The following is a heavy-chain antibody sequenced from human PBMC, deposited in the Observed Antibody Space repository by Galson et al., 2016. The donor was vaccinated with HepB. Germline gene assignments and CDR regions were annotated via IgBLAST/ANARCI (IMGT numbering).Heavy chain of an antibody. J-gene: IGHJ4*02. V-gene: IGHV1-69*13. CDR1: GGTFSSYS. CDR3: AVAVVAIHTPDN. D-gene: IGHD2-15*01. CDR2: IIPFSATV. Sequence: SVKVSCKASGGTFSSYSFSWVRQAPGQGLEWMGVIIPFSATVKYAQRFEGRLKITADDFTTTVSMDLSGLTSEDTAVYYCAVAVVAIHTPDNWGQGTLVTVSS.